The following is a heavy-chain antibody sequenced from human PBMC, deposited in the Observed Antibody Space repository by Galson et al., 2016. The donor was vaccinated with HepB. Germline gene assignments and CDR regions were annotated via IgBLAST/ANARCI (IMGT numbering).Heavy chain of an antibody. J-gene: IGHJ6*02. CDR3: ARHTGSPAFYYYGIDV. CDR1: GGSINSSGHY. Sequence: SETLSLTCTVSGGSINSSGHYWGWIRLSPVKGLEWIGSTSHSGTTSYSPSFRSRITMSADTSKNQFSLRLNSMTAADTAVYYCARHTGSPAFYYYGIDVWGQGTKVTVSS. V-gene: IGHV4-39*01. CDR2: TSHSGTT. D-gene: IGHD1-26*01.